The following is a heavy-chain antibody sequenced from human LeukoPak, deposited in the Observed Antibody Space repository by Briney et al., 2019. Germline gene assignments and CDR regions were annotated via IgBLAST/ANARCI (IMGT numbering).Heavy chain of an antibody. J-gene: IGHJ4*02. CDR1: GFTFSSYG. Sequence: GGSLRLSCAASGFTFSSYGMHWVRQAPGKGLEWVAFIRYDGSNKYYADSVKGRFTISRDNSKNTLYLQMGSLRAEDMAVYYCARDPGYSGYDPLDYWGQGTLVTVSS. CDR2: IRYDGSNK. D-gene: IGHD5-12*01. V-gene: IGHV3-30*02. CDR3: ARDPGYSGYDPLDY.